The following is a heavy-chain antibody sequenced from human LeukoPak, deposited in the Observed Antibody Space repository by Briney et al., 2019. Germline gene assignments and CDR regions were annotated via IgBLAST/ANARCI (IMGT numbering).Heavy chain of an antibody. CDR1: GFIFSSCG. D-gene: IGHD2-2*01. Sequence: PGGSLRLSCAASGFIFSSCGIHWVRQAPGKGLEWVAVIWYDGSKKYYADSVKGRFTISRDNSKNTLYLQTNSLRAEDTAVYYCARDHCTSTSCYSLDYWGQGTLVTVSS. CDR3: ARDHCTSTSCYSLDY. V-gene: IGHV3-33*01. J-gene: IGHJ4*02. CDR2: IWYDGSKK.